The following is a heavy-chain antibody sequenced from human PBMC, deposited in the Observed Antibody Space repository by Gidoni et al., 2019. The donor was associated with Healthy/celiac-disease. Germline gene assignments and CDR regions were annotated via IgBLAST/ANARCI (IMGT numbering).Heavy chain of an antibody. CDR1: GGTFSSYA. J-gene: IGHJ6*02. D-gene: IGHD3-22*01. CDR2: IIPIFGTA. CDR3: ARDVIEEPKSEYYYYGMDV. V-gene: IGHV1-69*01. Sequence: QVQLVQSGAEVKKPGSSVKVSCKASGGTFSSYAISWVRQAPGQGLEWMGGIIPIFGTANYAQKFQGRVTITADESTSTAYMELSSLRSEDTAVYYCARDVIEEPKSEYYYYGMDVWGQGTTVTVSS.